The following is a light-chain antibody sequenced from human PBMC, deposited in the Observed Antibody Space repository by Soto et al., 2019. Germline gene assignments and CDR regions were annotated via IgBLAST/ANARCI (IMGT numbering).Light chain of an antibody. CDR3: QQYGNSPLT. V-gene: IGKV3-20*01. CDR2: AAS. CDR1: QSVSGSN. Sequence: EIVLTQSPGTLSLSPGERATLSCRASQSVSGSNLAWYQQKPGQAPRLLIYAASSRATGIPDRFSGSGSGTDFTLTISRLEPEDYAVYYCQQYGNSPLTVGGGTEVEIK. J-gene: IGKJ4*01.